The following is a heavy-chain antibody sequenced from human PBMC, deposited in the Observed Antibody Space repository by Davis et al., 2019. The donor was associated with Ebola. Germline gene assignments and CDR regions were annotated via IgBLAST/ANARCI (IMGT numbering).Heavy chain of an antibody. CDR3: ARITTVTTRGVYYGMDV. CDR2: IYYSGST. CDR1: GGSISSSSYY. Sequence: GSLRLSCTVSGGSISSSSYYWGWIRQPPGKGLEWIGSIYYSGSTYYNPSLKSRVTISVDTSKNQFSLKLSSVTAADTAVYYCARITTVTTRGVYYGMDVWGQGTTVTVSS. V-gene: IGHV4-39*01. D-gene: IGHD4-17*01. J-gene: IGHJ6*02.